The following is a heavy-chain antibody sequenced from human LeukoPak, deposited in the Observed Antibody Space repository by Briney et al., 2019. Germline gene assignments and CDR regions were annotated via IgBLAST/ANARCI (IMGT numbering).Heavy chain of an antibody. D-gene: IGHD5-12*01. CDR2: IYSTGSA. CDR3: ARMRGYSGYATH. Sequence: PSETLSLTCTVSGGSLSSYYWSWIRQPPGKGLEWIGYIYSTGSANYNPSLKSRVTLSVDTAKNQFSLKLNSVTAADTAVYYCARMRGYSGYATHWRQGTLVTVSP. CDR1: GGSLSSYY. V-gene: IGHV4-59*08. J-gene: IGHJ4*02.